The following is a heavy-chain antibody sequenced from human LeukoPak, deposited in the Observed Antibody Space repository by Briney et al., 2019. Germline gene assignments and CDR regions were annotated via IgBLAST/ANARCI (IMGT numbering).Heavy chain of an antibody. CDR2: MNPNSGNT. Sequence: GASVRVSCKASGYTFTNYDINGVRQAPGEGVEWLGWMNPNSGNTGYAQKFQGRVTMTRITSIRTAYMELSGLTSEDTAVYYCARNLPSTGDFDYWGQGTLVSVSS. D-gene: IGHD7-27*01. CDR1: GYTFTNYD. J-gene: IGHJ4*02. V-gene: IGHV1-8*01. CDR3: ARNLPSTGDFDY.